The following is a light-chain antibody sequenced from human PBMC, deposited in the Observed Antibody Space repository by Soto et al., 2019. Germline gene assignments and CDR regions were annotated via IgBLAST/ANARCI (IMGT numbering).Light chain of an antibody. CDR3: QQYNDWPPWT. V-gene: IGKV3-15*01. J-gene: IGKJ1*01. CDR2: AVS. Sequence: EIVLTQSPGTLSLSPGERATISCRSSQYISSNLAWYQQKPGQSPRLLIYAVSARATGIPARFSGSGSGTEFTLTISGLQSEDFAVYYCQQYNDWPPWTFGQGTKVDIK. CDR1: QYISSN.